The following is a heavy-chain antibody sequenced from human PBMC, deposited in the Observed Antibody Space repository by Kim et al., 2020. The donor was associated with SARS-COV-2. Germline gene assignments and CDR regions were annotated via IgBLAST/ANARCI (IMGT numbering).Heavy chain of an antibody. CDR2: IYTSGST. Sequence: SETLSLTCTVSGGSISSYYWSWIRQPAGKGLEWIGRIYTSGSTNYNPSLKSRVTMSVDTSKNQFSLKLSSVTAADTAVYYCARDRGSGFWSGSRGGKYFDYWGQGTLVTVSS. CDR3: ARDRGSGFWSGSRGGKYFDY. V-gene: IGHV4-4*07. J-gene: IGHJ4*02. CDR1: GGSISSYY. D-gene: IGHD3-3*01.